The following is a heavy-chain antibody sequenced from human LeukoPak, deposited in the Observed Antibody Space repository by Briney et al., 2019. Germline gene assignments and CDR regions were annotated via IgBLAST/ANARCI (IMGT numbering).Heavy chain of an antibody. CDR3: ARDAYSSSWYGGFRYYYYYYMDV. J-gene: IGHJ6*03. Sequence: GGSLRLSCAASGLTFSSYGMHWVRQAPGKGLEWVAVIWYDGSNKYYADSVKGRFTISRDNSKNTLYLQMNSLRAEDTAVYYCARDAYSSSWYGGFRYYYYYYMDVWGKGTTVTVSS. V-gene: IGHV3-33*01. CDR2: IWYDGSNK. CDR1: GLTFSSYG. D-gene: IGHD6-13*01.